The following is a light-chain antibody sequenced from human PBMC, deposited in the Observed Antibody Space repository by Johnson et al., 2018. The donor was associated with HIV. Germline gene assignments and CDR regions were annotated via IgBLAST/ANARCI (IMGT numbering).Light chain of an antibody. CDR3: GKWDSSLGAYG. CDR2: DNN. V-gene: IGLV1-51*01. J-gene: IGLJ1*01. Sequence: QSVLTQPPSVSAAPGQTVTISCSGSSSNIGNNYVSWYQQLPGTAPKLLIYDNNKRPSGIPDRFSGSKSGTSATLGITGLQTGDEADDYCGKWDSSLGAYGFGTGTKGTGL. CDR1: SSNIGNNY.